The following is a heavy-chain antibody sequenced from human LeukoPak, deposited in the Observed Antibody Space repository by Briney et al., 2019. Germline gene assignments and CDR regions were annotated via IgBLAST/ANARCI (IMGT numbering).Heavy chain of an antibody. D-gene: IGHD3-22*01. CDR1: GGSFSGYY. Sequence: SETLSLTCAVYGGSFSGYYWTWIRQPPWKTLEWIGEINHSGSSNYNPSLMSRVTMSVDTSKNQISLRLSSVTAADTAVYYCARETSPYSRRGWYFDLWGRGTPVTVSS. CDR2: INHSGSS. CDR3: ARETSPYSRRGWYFDL. J-gene: IGHJ2*01. V-gene: IGHV4-34*01.